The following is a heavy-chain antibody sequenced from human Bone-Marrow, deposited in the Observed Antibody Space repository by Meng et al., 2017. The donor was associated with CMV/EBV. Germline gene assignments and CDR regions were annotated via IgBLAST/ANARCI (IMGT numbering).Heavy chain of an antibody. V-gene: IGHV1-2*02. J-gene: IGHJ4*02. CDR2: INPNSGGT. CDR3: ARVNVERWLSFDY. Sequence: ASVKVSCKASGYTFTGYYMHWVRQAPGQGLEWMGWINPNSGGTNYAQKFQGRVTMTRDTSISTDYMELSRLRSDDTAVYYCARVNVERWLSFDYWGQGTLVTVSS. D-gene: IGHD5-24*01. CDR1: GYTFTGYY.